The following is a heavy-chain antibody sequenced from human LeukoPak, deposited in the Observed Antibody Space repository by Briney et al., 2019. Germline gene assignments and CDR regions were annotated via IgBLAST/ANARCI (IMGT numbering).Heavy chain of an antibody. CDR2: IYTSGST. CDR3: ARVTHYYDSSGYEYYFDY. Sequence: PSQTLSLTCTVAGGSISSGSYDWSWSRQPAGKGREWIGRIYTSGSTNYNPSIKSRIRKKVKRDKNQFSLKLSSVTAADTAVYYCARVTHYYDSSGYEYYFDYWGQGPLVPVSS. J-gene: IGHJ4*02. D-gene: IGHD3-22*01. CDR1: GGSISSGSYD. V-gene: IGHV4-61*02.